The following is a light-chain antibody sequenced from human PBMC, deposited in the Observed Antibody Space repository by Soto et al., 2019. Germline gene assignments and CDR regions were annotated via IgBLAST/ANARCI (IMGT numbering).Light chain of an antibody. CDR3: ISYAGSSNV. J-gene: IGLJ1*01. CDR2: EVS. Sequence: QSALTQPPSASGSPGQSVTISCTGTSSDVGSYDYVSWYQQHPGKAPKLMIYEVSKRPSGVPDRFSGSKSGNTAYLTVSGLQAEDEADYYCISYAGSSNVFGTGTKLTVL. V-gene: IGLV2-8*01. CDR1: SSDVGSYDY.